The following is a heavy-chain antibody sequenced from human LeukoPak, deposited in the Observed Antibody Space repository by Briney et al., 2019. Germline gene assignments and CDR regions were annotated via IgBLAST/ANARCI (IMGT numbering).Heavy chain of an antibody. V-gene: IGHV3-7*01. CDR3: ARDTGSGYSSGWNDAFDI. CDR2: IKQDGSEK. Sequence: GGSLRLSCEVSGFTFSSYWMSWVRQAPGKGLEWVANIKQDGSEKYYVDSVKSRFTISRDNAEKSLCLQMNSLRAEDTAVYYCARDTGSGYSSGWNDAFDIWGQGTMVTVSS. CDR1: GFTFSSYW. D-gene: IGHD6-19*01. J-gene: IGHJ3*02.